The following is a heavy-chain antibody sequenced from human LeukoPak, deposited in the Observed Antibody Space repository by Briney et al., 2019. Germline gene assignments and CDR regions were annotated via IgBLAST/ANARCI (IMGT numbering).Heavy chain of an antibody. CDR2: IYYSGST. CDR3: ARALYDSSGYYPGWGFDP. J-gene: IGHJ5*02. Sequence: SETLSLTCTVSGGSISSYYWGWIRQPPGKGLEWIGSIYYSGSTYYNPSLESRVTISVDTSKNQFSLKLSSVTAADTAVYYCARALYDSSGYYPGWGFDPWGQGTLVTVSS. V-gene: IGHV4-39*07. D-gene: IGHD3-22*01. CDR1: GGSISSYY.